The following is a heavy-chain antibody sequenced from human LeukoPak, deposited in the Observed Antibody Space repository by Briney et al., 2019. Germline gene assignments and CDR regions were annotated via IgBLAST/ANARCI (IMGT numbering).Heavy chain of an antibody. Sequence: GGSLGLSCAASGFTFRNYVIHWVRQAPGKGLEWVAVTSSDLNVKLYADSVKGRFTISRDNSRSTLYLQMNSLRLEDTAIYYCAREGYYGSGSPPSLYFDYWGQGTLVTVSS. CDR1: GFTFRNYV. CDR2: TSSDLNVK. CDR3: AREGYYGSGSPPSLYFDY. J-gene: IGHJ4*02. V-gene: IGHV3-30-3*01. D-gene: IGHD3-10*01.